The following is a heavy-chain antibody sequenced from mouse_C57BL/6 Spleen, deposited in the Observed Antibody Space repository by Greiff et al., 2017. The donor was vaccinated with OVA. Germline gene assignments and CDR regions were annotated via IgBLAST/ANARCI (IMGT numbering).Heavy chain of an antibody. CDR3: VRQGITTVVANYAMDY. Sequence: EVQLQESGGGLVQPKGSLKLSCAASGFSFNTYAMNWVRQAPGKGLEWVARIRSKSNNYATYYADSVKDRFTISRDDSESMLYLQMNNLKTEDTAMYYCVRQGITTVVANYAMDYWGQGTSVTVSS. D-gene: IGHD1-1*01. V-gene: IGHV10-1*01. CDR1: GFSFNTYA. CDR2: IRSKSNNYAT. J-gene: IGHJ4*01.